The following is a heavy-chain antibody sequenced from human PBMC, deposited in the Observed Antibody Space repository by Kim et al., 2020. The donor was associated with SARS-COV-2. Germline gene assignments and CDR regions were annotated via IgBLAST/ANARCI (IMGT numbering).Heavy chain of an antibody. CDR3: ARAYRKTGTPNFDY. D-gene: IGHD7-27*01. V-gene: IGHV4-34*01. Sequence: SETLSLTCAVYGGSFSGYYWSWIRQPPGKGLEWIGEINHSRSTNYNPSLKSRVTISVDTSKNQFSLKLSSVTAADTAVYYCARAYRKTGTPNFDYWGQGTLVTVSS. CDR1: GGSFSGYY. J-gene: IGHJ4*02. CDR2: INHSRST.